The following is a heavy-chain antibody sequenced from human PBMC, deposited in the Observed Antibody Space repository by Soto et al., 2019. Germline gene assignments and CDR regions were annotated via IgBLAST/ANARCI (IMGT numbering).Heavy chain of an antibody. CDR1: VFTVSSYA. D-gene: IGHD3-3*01. CDR3: AKDQARITIFGVVKTLDY. Sequence: PGGSLRLSCAASVFTVSSYAMSWVRQAPGKGLEWVSAISGSGGSTYYADSVKGRFTISRDNSKNTLYLQMNSLRAEDTAVYYCAKDQARITIFGVVKTLDYWGQGTLVTVSS. CDR2: ISGSGGST. J-gene: IGHJ4*02. V-gene: IGHV3-23*01.